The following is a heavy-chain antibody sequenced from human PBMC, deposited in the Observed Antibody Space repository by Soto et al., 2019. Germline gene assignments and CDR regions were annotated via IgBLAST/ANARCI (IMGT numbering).Heavy chain of an antibody. J-gene: IGHJ5*02. V-gene: IGHV1-69*13. CDR2: IIPIFGTA. Sequence: ASVKVSCKASGGTFSSYAISWVRQAPGQGLEWMGGIIPIFGTANYAQKFQGRVTITADESTSTAYMELSSLRSEDTAVYYCARIGIAARPRWFDPWGQGTLVTVSS. CDR3: ARIGIAARPRWFDP. CDR1: GGTFSSYA. D-gene: IGHD6-6*01.